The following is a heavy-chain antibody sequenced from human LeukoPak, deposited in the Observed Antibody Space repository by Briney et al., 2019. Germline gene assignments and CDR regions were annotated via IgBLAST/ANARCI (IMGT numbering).Heavy chain of an antibody. D-gene: IGHD2-2*02. CDR2: ISWDGGST. CDR3: AKDRYCSSTSCYSYMDV. Sequence: GGSLRLSCAASGFTFDDYAMHWVRQAPGKGLEWVPLISWDGGSTYYADSVKGRFTISRDNSKNSLYLQMNSLRAEDTALYYCAKDRYCSSTSCYSYMDVWGKGTTVTVSS. CDR1: GFTFDDYA. J-gene: IGHJ6*03. V-gene: IGHV3-43D*04.